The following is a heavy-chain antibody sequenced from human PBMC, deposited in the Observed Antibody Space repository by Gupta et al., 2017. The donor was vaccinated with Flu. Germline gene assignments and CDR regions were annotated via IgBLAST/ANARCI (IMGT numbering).Heavy chain of an antibody. CDR3: ARPYSSGYFRIAAYDI. Sequence: QLQLQESGPGLVKPSETLSLTCTVSGGSITSSSYFWGWIRQPPGKGLEWIGSISYNWNTFYNSSLKGRATVSVDTSKNQFSLRLNSVTAADTAVYYCARPYSSGYFRIAAYDIWGQGTMVTVSS. CDR2: ISYNWNT. D-gene: IGHD6-19*01. V-gene: IGHV4-39*01. CDR1: GGSITSSSYF. J-gene: IGHJ3*02.